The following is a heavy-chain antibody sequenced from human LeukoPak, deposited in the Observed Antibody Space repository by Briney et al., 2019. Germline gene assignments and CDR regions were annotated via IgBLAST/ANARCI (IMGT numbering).Heavy chain of an antibody. Sequence: GGSLRLSCAASGFTFSSYAMSWVRQAPGKGLEWVSAISDSDGNTYYADSVTGRFTVSRDNSKNTVDLQMNNLRVDDTAIYYCAKDHANTPVVTNWGQGTLVTVSS. CDR2: ISDSDGNT. V-gene: IGHV3-23*01. CDR3: AKDHANTPVVTN. CDR1: GFTFSSYA. D-gene: IGHD2-21*02. J-gene: IGHJ4*02.